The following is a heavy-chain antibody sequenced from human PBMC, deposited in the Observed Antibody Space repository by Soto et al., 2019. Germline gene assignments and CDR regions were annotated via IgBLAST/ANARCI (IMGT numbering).Heavy chain of an antibody. V-gene: IGHV1-69*02. D-gene: IGHD2-21*01. Sequence: QVQLVQSGAELQKPGSSVKVSCEASGGSFISYSFTWVRQAPGQGLEWMGRVIPIQGKANYELKFQDRVTITADRSTRTAYMELRSLRPEDTAVYYCAKSLLFVDHAYMDVWGKGTTVTVSS. CDR3: AKSLLFVDHAYMDV. CDR2: VIPIQGKA. CDR1: GGSFISYS. J-gene: IGHJ6*03.